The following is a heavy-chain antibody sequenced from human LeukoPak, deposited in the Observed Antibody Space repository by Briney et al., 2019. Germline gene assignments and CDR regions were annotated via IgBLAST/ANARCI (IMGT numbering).Heavy chain of an antibody. Sequence: AASVKVSCKASGYTFTGYYMHWVRQAPGQGLEWMGWINPNSGGTNYAQKFQGRVTMTRDTSISTAYMELSRLRSDDTAVYYCARDFVISYYYDSSGSIDAFDIWGQGTVVTVSS. V-gene: IGHV1-2*02. D-gene: IGHD3-22*01. CDR2: INPNSGGT. J-gene: IGHJ3*02. CDR3: ARDFVISYYYDSSGSIDAFDI. CDR1: GYTFTGYY.